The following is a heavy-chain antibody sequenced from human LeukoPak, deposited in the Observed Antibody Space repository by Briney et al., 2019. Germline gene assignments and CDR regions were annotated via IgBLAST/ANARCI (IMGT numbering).Heavy chain of an antibody. CDR1: GFTFSSHS. CDR2: ISSSSSTI. J-gene: IGHJ4*02. Sequence: QSGGSLRLSCAASGFTFSSHSMNWVRQAPGKGLEWVSYISSSSSTIYYADSVKGRFTISRDSAKNSLYLQMNSLRAEDTAVYYCARFATYGSGTYAFDYWGQGTLVTVSS. CDR3: ARFATYGSGTYAFDY. D-gene: IGHD3-10*01. V-gene: IGHV3-48*04.